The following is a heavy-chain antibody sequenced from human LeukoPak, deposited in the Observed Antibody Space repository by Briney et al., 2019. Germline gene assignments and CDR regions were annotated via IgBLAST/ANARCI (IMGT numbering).Heavy chain of an antibody. CDR2: INGDGSST. CDR1: GFTFRSYW. D-gene: IGHD3-22*01. Sequence: GGSLRLSCEASGFTFRSYWMHWVRQAPGKGLVWVSRINGDGSSTSYADSVKGRFTISRDNSKNTLYLQMNSLRAEDTAVYYCAKVKGGTMIVVVILDYWGQGTLVTVSS. CDR3: AKVKGGTMIVVVILDY. V-gene: IGHV3-74*01. J-gene: IGHJ4*02.